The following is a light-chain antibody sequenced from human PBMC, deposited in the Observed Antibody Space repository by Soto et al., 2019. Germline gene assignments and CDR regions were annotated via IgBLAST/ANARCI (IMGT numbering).Light chain of an antibody. Sequence: EIVMTHSPATRSFSPLEISTLAFISSQSISSNLAWYQQKPGQAPRLLVYGASSRATGIPDRFSGSGSGTDFTLTISRLEPEDFAVYFCQQCGASFQTTFGQGTRWRL. V-gene: IGKV3-20*01. CDR1: QSISSN. CDR2: GAS. CDR3: QQCGASFQTT. J-gene: IGKJ5*01.